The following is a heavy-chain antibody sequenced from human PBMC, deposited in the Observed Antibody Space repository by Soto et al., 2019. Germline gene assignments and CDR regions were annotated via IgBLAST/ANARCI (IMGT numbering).Heavy chain of an antibody. CDR2: TEPDGSVK. J-gene: IGHJ5*02. CDR3: ARERAYKCFDL. V-gene: IGHV3-7*01. CDR1: AFTFNTSW. Sequence: EVQLVESGGGLVQPGGSLRLSCAASAFTFNTSWMNWVRQAPGKGLEWVASTEPDGSVKYYVDSVKGRFTISRDNANNSLYLQMNSLRAEDTAVYYCARERAYKCFDLWGQVTLVTVAS.